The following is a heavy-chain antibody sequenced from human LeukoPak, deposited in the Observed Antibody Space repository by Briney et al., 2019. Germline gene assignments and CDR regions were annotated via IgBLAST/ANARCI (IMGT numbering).Heavy chain of an antibody. CDR3: AAGLEAATNMLDYYYYGMDV. D-gene: IGHD5-24*01. CDR2: IVVGSGNT. Sequence: ASVKLSCKASGYTFTDYYMHWVRQARGQRLEWIGWIVVGSGNTNYAQKFQERVTITRDMSTSTAYMELSSLRSEDTAVYYCAAGLEAATNMLDYYYYGMDVWGQGTTVAVSS. J-gene: IGHJ6*02. CDR1: GYTFTDYY. V-gene: IGHV1-58*02.